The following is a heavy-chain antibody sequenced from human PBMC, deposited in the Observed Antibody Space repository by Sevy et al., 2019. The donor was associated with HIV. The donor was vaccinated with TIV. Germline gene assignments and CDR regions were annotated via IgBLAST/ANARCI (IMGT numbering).Heavy chain of an antibody. CDR2: ISTFNVNT. V-gene: IGHV1-18*01. Sequence: ASVKVSCKASGYTFTSYGISWVRQAPGQGLEWMGWISTFNVNTNNAQKFQGRVTMTTDTSTSTAYMELTSLRSDDTAVYYCARDDCSSLSCHGSLLYWGQGTLATVSS. D-gene: IGHD2-2*01. J-gene: IGHJ4*02. CDR1: GYTFTSYG. CDR3: ARDDCSSLSCHGSLLY.